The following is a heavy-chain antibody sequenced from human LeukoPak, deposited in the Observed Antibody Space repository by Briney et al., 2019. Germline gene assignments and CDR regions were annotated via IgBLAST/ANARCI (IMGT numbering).Heavy chain of an antibody. V-gene: IGHV1-46*01. D-gene: IGHD1-14*01. Sequence: ASVKVSCKASGYTFTSYYMHWVRQAPGQGLEWMGIINPSGGSTSYAQKFQGRVTMTRDTSTSTVYMELSSLRSEDTAVYYCARDLVAGTTGLHPTDYWGQGTLVTVSS. CDR2: INPSGGST. J-gene: IGHJ4*02. CDR3: ARDLVAGTTGLHPTDY. CDR1: GYTFTSYY.